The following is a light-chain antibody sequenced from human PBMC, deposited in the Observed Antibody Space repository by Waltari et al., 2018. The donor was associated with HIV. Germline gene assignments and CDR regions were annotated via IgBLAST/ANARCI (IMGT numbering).Light chain of an antibody. J-gene: IGLJ3*02. CDR1: NSNTGSNT. Sequence: QSVLTQPPSASGTPGQRVTISCSGGNSNTGSNTVNWYRQLPGTAPKLLIYSDNQRPAGVPDRISGSKSGTSASLAITGLQAEDDADYYCQSYDSSLSGSWVFGGGTKLTVL. CDR3: QSYDSSLSGSWV. V-gene: IGLV1-44*01. CDR2: SDN.